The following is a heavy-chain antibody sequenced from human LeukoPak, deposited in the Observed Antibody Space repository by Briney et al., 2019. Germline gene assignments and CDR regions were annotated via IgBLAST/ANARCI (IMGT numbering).Heavy chain of an antibody. CDR1: GFTFSADY. CDR3: ARAGAWGASGTKPGVSDL. V-gene: IGHV3-11*01. CDR2: ISSSGSNI. Sequence: GGSLSLSCAASGFTFSADYMSWIRQAPGKGLEWISYISSSGSNIYYADSVEGRLTVSRDNAKNSLYLQMDSLRAEDAAVYYCARAGAWGASGTKPGVSDLWGQGTLVTVSS. J-gene: IGHJ4*02. D-gene: IGHD3-10*01.